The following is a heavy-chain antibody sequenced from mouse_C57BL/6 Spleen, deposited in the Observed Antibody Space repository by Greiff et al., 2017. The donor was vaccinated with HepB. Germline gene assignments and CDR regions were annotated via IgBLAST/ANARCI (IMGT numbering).Heavy chain of an antibody. D-gene: IGHD2-1*01. J-gene: IGHJ4*01. Sequence: QVQLQQSGAELVRPGTSVKLSCKASGYTFTSYWMHWVKQRPGQGLEWIGVIDPSDSYTNYNQKFKGKATLTVDTSSSTAYMQLSSLTSEDSAVYYCASNYVGYYAMDYWGQGTSVTVSS. V-gene: IGHV1-59*01. CDR2: IDPSDSYT. CDR1: GYTFTSYW. CDR3: ASNYVGYYAMDY.